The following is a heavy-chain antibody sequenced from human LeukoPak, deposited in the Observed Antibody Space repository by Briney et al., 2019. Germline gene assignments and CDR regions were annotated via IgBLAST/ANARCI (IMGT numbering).Heavy chain of an antibody. V-gene: IGHV4-34*01. CDR2: INDNGYT. J-gene: IGHJ1*01. CDR3: ARIRCGHTDETCYYH. CDR1: GVSFTGNY. D-gene: IGHD2-21*02. Sequence: SETLSLTCGVYGVSFTGNYWSWIRQPPGKGPEWIGEINDNGYTNYNPSLKSRVSMSLDTSEKQFSLKLTSVTAADTAVYYCARIRCGHTDETCYYHWARGTLVTVSS.